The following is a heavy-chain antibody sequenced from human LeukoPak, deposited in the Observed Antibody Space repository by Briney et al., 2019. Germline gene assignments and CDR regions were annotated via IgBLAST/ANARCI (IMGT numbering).Heavy chain of an antibody. D-gene: IGHD6-13*01. Sequence: ASVKVSCKVSGYTLTELSMHWVRQAPGKGLEWMGGFDPEDGETIYAQKFQGRVTMTEDTSTDTAYMKLSSLRSEDTAVYYCATVPEGIAAAGPHDAFDIWGQGTMVTVSS. J-gene: IGHJ3*02. CDR3: ATVPEGIAAAGPHDAFDI. CDR2: FDPEDGET. CDR1: GYTLTELS. V-gene: IGHV1-24*01.